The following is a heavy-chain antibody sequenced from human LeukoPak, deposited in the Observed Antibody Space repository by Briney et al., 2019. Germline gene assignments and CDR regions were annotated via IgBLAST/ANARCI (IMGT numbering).Heavy chain of an antibody. V-gene: IGHV3-23*01. Sequence: GGSLRLSCAAAGFTFSSYAMSWVRQAPGKGLEWVSAISGSGGSTYYADSVKGRFTISRDNSRDTLYLQMNSLRAEDTAVYHCAKGYYDYVWGSYYFDYWGQGTLVTVSS. J-gene: IGHJ4*02. CDR1: GFTFSSYA. CDR3: AKGYYDYVWGSYYFDY. CDR2: ISGSGGST. D-gene: IGHD3-16*01.